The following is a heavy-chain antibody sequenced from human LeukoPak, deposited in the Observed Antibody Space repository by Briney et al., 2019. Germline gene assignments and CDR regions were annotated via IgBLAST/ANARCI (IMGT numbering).Heavy chain of an antibody. Sequence: SETLSLTCTVSGGSISSSSYYWGGIRQPPGKGLEWIGSIYYSGSTYYNPSLRSRVTISVDTSKNQFSLKLSSVTAADTAVYYCARDFMTTVTTDAFDIWGQGTMVTVSS. D-gene: IGHD4-17*01. CDR3: ARDFMTTVTTDAFDI. CDR1: GGSISSSSYY. CDR2: IYYSGST. J-gene: IGHJ3*02. V-gene: IGHV4-39*07.